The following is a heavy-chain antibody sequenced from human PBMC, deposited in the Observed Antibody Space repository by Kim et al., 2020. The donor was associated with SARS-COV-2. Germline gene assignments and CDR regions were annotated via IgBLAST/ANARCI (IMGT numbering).Heavy chain of an antibody. D-gene: IGHD1-26*01. Sequence: SETLSLTCTVSGASISAYYWSLIRQAPGKGLEWIGYIYYEGTTSYNPSLKSRVTMSVDTSKNQFSLKLTSLTAADTAVYYCAGVGGRYNGNYGVSRRYFDLWGRGTLVTVSS. J-gene: IGHJ2*01. CDR3: AGVGGRYNGNYGVSRRYFDL. CDR1: GASISAYY. CDR2: IYYEGTT. V-gene: IGHV4-59*13.